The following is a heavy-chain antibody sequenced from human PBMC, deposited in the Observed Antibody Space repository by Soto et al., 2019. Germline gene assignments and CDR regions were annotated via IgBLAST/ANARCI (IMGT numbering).Heavy chain of an antibody. D-gene: IGHD3-10*01. Sequence: QVQLVQSGAEVKKPGSSVKVSCKASGGTFSSYTISWVRQAPGQGLEWMGRIIPILGIANYAQKFQGRVTITADKSTSTAYMELSSLRSEDTAVYYCARLSGSGSYYNVPFDYWGQGTLVTVSS. CDR2: IIPILGIA. V-gene: IGHV1-69*02. CDR3: ARLSGSGSYYNVPFDY. J-gene: IGHJ4*02. CDR1: GGTFSSYT.